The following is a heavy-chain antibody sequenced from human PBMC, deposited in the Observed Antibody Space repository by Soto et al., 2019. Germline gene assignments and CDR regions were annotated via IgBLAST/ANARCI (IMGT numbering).Heavy chain of an antibody. V-gene: IGHV3-33*01. CDR2: IWYDGSIR. D-gene: IGHD2-8*02. CDR1: GFTFNTYG. Sequence: PGGSLRLSCAASGFTFNTYGMHWVRQIPGNGLQWVAIIWYDGSIRYYADSVKGRFTISRDNSKNTLYLQMNNLRDVDTAVYYCARIDCTGNNCNPYYHYGMDVWGQGTTVTVSS. CDR3: ARIDCTGNNCNPYYHYGMDV. J-gene: IGHJ6*02.